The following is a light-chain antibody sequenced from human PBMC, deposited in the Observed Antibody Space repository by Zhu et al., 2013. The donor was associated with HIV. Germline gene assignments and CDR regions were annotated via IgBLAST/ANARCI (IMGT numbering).Light chain of an antibody. V-gene: IGKV3-20*01. CDR2: AAS. CDR1: QSVSSSY. Sequence: DIVLTQSPDTLGSSPGERATLSCRASQSVSSSYLAWYQQKAGQAPRLLISAASSRSTGIPDRFSGSGSGTDFTLTISRLEPEDFAVYYCQHYGSSPRTFGQGTKVEIK. J-gene: IGKJ1*01. CDR3: QHYGSSPRT.